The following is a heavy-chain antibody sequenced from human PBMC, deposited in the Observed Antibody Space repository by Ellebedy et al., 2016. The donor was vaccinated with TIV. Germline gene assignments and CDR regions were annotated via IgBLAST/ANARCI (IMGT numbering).Heavy chain of an antibody. Sequence: ASVKVSCKASGYTFTGYYMHWVRQAPGQGLEWMGWINPNSGGTNYAQKFQGRVTMTRDTSISTAYMELSRLRSDDTAVYYCARFGESTYYYYYGMDVWGQGTTVTVSS. J-gene: IGHJ6*02. V-gene: IGHV1-2*02. CDR3: ARFGESTYYYYYGMDV. CDR1: GYTFTGYY. CDR2: INPNSGGT. D-gene: IGHD3-10*01.